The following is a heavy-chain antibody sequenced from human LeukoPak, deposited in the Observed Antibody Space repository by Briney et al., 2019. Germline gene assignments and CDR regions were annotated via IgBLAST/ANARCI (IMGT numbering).Heavy chain of an antibody. V-gene: IGHV4-34*01. Sequence: SETLSLTCAVYGGSFSGYHWSWIRQPPGKGLEWIGEINHSGSTNYNPSLKSRVTISVDTSKNQFSLKLSSVTAADTAVYYCARGTSFDPWGQGTLVTVSS. CDR2: INHSGST. CDR1: GGSFSGYH. CDR3: ARGTSFDP. J-gene: IGHJ5*02.